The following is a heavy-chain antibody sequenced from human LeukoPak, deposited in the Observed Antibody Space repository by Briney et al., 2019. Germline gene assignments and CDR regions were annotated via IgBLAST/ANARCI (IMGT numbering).Heavy chain of an antibody. J-gene: IGHJ4*02. Sequence: SGGSLRLSCAASGFTFSSYAMHWVRQAPGKGLEWVAVISYDGSNKYYADSVEGRFTISRDNSKNTLYLQMNSLRAEDTAVYYCARDRIVVVLDYWGQGTLVTFSS. CDR3: ARDRIVVVLDY. CDR1: GFTFSSYA. D-gene: IGHD2-2*01. CDR2: ISYDGSNK. V-gene: IGHV3-30-3*01.